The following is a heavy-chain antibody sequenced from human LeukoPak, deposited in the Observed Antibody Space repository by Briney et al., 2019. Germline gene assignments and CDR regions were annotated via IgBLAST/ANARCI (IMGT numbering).Heavy chain of an antibody. D-gene: IGHD2-2*01. CDR1: GGSISSSSYY. J-gene: IGHJ4*02. Sequence: SETLSLTCTVSGGSISSSSYYWGWIRQPPGKGLEWIGSIFYSGNTYYNPSLKSRVTISADTSKNQFSLKLSSVTAADTAVYFCARRIVVVPAAPFDYWGQGTLVTVSS. V-gene: IGHV4-39*01. CDR3: ARRIVVVPAAPFDY. CDR2: IFYSGNT.